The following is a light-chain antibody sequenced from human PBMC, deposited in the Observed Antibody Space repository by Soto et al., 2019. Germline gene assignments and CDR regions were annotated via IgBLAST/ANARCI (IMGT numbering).Light chain of an antibody. CDR2: DAS. J-gene: IGKJ5*01. V-gene: IGKV1-33*01. CDR1: QDISNY. CDR3: QQYDNRPIT. Sequence: DIQMTQSPSSLSASVGDRVTITFQASQDISNYLNWYQQKPGKAPKLLIYDASNLETGVPSRFSGSGSGTDFTFTISSLQPEDIATYYCQQYDNRPITFGQGTRLEI.